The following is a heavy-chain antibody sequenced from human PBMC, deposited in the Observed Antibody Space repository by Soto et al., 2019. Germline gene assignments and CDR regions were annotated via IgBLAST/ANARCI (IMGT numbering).Heavy chain of an antibody. CDR2: IYYSGST. CDR3: ARGPAAGDILTASPFDY. Sequence: QVQLQESGPGLVKPSETLSLTCTVSGGSISSYYWSCIRQPPGKGLEWIGYIYYSGSTNYNPSLRSRVAISVDTSKNQFSLKLSSVTAADTAVYYCARGPAAGDILTASPFDYWGQGTLVTVSS. V-gene: IGHV4-59*01. CDR1: GGSISSYY. J-gene: IGHJ4*02. D-gene: IGHD3-9*01.